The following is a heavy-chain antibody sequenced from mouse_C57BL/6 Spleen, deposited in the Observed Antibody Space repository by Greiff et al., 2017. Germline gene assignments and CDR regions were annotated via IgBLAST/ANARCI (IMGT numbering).Heavy chain of an antibody. CDR2: IYPRSGNT. CDR1: GYTFTSYG. J-gene: IGHJ4*01. D-gene: IGHD3-1*01. V-gene: IGHV1-81*01. Sequence: QVQLQQSGAELARPGASVKLSCKASGYTFTSYGISWVKQRTGQGLEWIGEIYPRSGNTYYNKKFKGKATLTADKSSSTAYMELRSLTSEDSAVYFCARSPQGYAMDYWGQGTSVTVSS. CDR3: ARSPQGYAMDY.